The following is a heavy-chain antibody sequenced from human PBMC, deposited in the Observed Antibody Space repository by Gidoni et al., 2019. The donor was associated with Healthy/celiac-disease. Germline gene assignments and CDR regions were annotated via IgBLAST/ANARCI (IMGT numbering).Heavy chain of an antibody. J-gene: IGHJ1*01. V-gene: IGHV1-8*01. Sequence: QVQLVQSGAEVKKPGASVKVSCKASGYTFTSYDINWVRQATGQGLEWMGWMNPNSGNTGYAQKFQGRVTMTRNTSISTAYMELSSLRSEDTAVYYCARGPDSSGWYAEYFQHWGQGTLVTVSS. D-gene: IGHD6-19*01. CDR1: GYTFTSYD. CDR3: ARGPDSSGWYAEYFQH. CDR2: MNPNSGNT.